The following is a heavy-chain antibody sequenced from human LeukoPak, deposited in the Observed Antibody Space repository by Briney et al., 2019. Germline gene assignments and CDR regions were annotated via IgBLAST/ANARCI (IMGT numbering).Heavy chain of an antibody. Sequence: AGASLRLSCAASGFTFSSYAMSWVRQAPGKGLEWVSAISGSGGSTYYADSVKGRFTISRDSSKNTLYLQMNSLRAEDTAVYYCARADSGSYYTGLFDYWGQGTLVTVSS. CDR1: GFTFSSYA. CDR3: ARADSGSYYTGLFDY. CDR2: ISGSGGST. D-gene: IGHD1-26*01. J-gene: IGHJ4*02. V-gene: IGHV3-23*01.